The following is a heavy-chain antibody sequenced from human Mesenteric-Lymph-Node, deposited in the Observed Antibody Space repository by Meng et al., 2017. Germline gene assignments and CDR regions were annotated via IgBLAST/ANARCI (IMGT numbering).Heavy chain of an antibody. J-gene: IGHJ5*02. CDR2: IKSKTDGGTT. V-gene: IGHV3-15*01. CDR3: TTVIWGSYYGSGSYYNVWWFDP. D-gene: IGHD3-10*01. CDR1: GFTFSNAW. Sequence: GESLKISCAASGFTFSNAWMSWVRQAPGKGLEWVGRIKSKTDGGTTDYAAPVKGRFTISRDDSKNTLYLQMNSLKTEDTAVYYCTTVIWGSYYGSGSYYNVWWFDPWGQGTLVTVSS.